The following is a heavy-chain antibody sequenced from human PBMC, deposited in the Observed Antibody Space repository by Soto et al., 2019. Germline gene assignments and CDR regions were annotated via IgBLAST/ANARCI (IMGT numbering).Heavy chain of an antibody. CDR3: AREIVVVVAADYYYYGMDV. CDR1: GYTFTSYA. D-gene: IGHD2-15*01. V-gene: IGHV7-4-1*01. J-gene: IGHJ6*02. Sequence: ASVKVSCKASGYTFTSYAMNWVRQAPGQGLEWMGWINTNTGNPTYAQGFTGRFVFSLDTSVSTAYLQICSLKAEDTAVYYCAREIVVVVAADYYYYGMDVWGQGTTVTVSS. CDR2: INTNTGNP.